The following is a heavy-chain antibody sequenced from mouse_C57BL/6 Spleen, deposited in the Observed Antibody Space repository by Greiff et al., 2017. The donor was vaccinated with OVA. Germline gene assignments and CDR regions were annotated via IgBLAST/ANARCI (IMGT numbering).Heavy chain of an antibody. J-gene: IGHJ2*01. V-gene: IGHV1-55*01. CDR3: AREDEGNY. CDR2: IYPGSGST. CDR1: GYTFPSYW. Sequence: VQLQQPGAELVKPGASVKMSCKASGYTFPSYWITWVKQRPGQGLAWIGDIYPGSGSTNSNEKFKSKATRTVDTSASTAYMQLSSRTSEDAAVYYWAREDEGNYWGQGTTLTVSA.